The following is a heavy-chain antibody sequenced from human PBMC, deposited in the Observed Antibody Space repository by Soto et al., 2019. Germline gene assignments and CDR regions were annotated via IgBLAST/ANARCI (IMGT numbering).Heavy chain of an antibody. CDR2: IDPSDSQT. V-gene: IGHV5-10-1*01. J-gene: IGHJ4*02. D-gene: IGHD5-18*01. CDR3: AKDPGDTAMASDY. Sequence: PVESLKISCNGSGDSFAGYWITWVRQKPGKGLEWMGRIDPSDSQTYYSPSFRGHVTISVTKSITTVFLQMNSLRAEDTAVYYCAKDPGDTAMASDYWGQGTLVTVSS. CDR1: GDSFAGYW.